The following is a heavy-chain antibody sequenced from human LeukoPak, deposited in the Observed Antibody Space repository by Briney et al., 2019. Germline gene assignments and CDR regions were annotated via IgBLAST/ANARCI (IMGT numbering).Heavy chain of an antibody. CDR3: ARDGPTDFWSGPYYYYMDV. CDR1: GFTFSSYS. D-gene: IGHD3-3*01. J-gene: IGHJ6*03. Sequence: PGRSLRLSCAASGFTFSSYSMNWVRQAPGKGLEWVSYITGSSSYIEYADSVKGRFTISRDNAKNSLYLQMNSLRAEDTAVYYCARDGPTDFWSGPYYYYMDVWGKGTTVTVSS. CDR2: ITGSSSYI. V-gene: IGHV3-21*01.